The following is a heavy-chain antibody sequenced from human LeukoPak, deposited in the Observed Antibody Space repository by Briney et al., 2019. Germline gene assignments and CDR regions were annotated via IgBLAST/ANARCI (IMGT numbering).Heavy chain of an antibody. CDR1: GYTFTNYD. D-gene: IGHD6-13*01. CDR3: ARGLRREQQLLRAFDY. Sequence: ASVKVSCKSSGYTFTNYDINWVRQASGQGLEWMGWMNPNSGNTGSAQKFQGRVTMTSNTSISTAYMELSSLRSEDTAVYYCARGLRREQQLLRAFDYWGQGTPVTVSS. CDR2: MNPNSGNT. V-gene: IGHV1-8*01. J-gene: IGHJ4*02.